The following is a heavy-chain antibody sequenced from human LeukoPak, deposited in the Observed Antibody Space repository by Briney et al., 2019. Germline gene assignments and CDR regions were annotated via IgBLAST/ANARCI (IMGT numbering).Heavy chain of an antibody. Sequence: ASVKVSCKASGYIFINYYMHWVRQAHGQGLEWMAIINPSGGSTTYAQNFQGRVTMTRDTSTSTVYLEVNSLRSDDTAVYYCAREGYGSGRRLGLDVWGQGTTVTVSS. V-gene: IGHV1-46*01. CDR2: INPSGGST. CDR1: GYIFINYY. CDR3: AREGYGSGRRLGLDV. D-gene: IGHD3-10*01. J-gene: IGHJ6*02.